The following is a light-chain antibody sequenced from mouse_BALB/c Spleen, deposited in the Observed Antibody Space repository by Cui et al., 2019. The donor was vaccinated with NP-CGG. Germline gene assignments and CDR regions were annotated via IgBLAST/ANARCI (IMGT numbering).Light chain of an antibody. CDR3: ALWYSNHWV. V-gene: IGLV1*01. CDR1: TGAVTTSNY. J-gene: IGLJ1*01. Sequence: QAVVTQEAAPTTFPGETLTLTCRSSTGAVTTSNYANWVQEKPDHLFTGLIGGTNNRAPGVPARFSGSLIGDKAALTITGAQTEDEAIYFCALWYSNHWVFGGGTKLTVL. CDR2: GTN.